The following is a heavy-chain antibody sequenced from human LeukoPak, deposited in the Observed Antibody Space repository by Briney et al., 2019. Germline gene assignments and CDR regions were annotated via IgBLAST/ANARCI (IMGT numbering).Heavy chain of an antibody. D-gene: IGHD3-9*01. CDR3: ASLQLRYFDQEVDY. Sequence: GGSLRLSCAASGFTFSSYGMHWVRQAPGKGLEWVAFIRYDGSNKYYADSVKGRFTISRDNSKNTLYLQMNSLRAKDTAVYYCASLQLRYFDQEVDYWGQGTLVTVSS. CDR2: IRYDGSNK. J-gene: IGHJ4*02. V-gene: IGHV3-30*02. CDR1: GFTFSSYG.